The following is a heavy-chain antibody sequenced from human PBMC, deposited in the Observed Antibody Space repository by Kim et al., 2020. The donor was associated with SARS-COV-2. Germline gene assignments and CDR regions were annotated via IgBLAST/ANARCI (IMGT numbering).Heavy chain of an antibody. J-gene: IGHJ4*02. CDR3: ARRGYGDYVTFDY. Sequence: YTPSLKSRVTLSVDTSKNQFSLKLSSVTAADTAVYYCARRGYGDYVTFDYWGQGTLVTVSS. D-gene: IGHD4-17*01. V-gene: IGHV4-39*01.